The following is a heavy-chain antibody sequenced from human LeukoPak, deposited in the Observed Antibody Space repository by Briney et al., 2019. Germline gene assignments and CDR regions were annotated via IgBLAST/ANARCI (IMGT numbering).Heavy chain of an antibody. CDR2: IYYSGST. Sequence: PSETLSLTCTVSGGSISSYYWSWIRQPPGKGLEWIGSIYYSGSTYYNPSLKSRVTISVDTSKNQFSLKLSSVTAADTAVYYCARDPGRLVRVCYFDYWGQGTLVTVSS. CDR3: ARDPGRLVRVCYFDY. J-gene: IGHJ4*02. D-gene: IGHD6-19*01. V-gene: IGHV4-39*07. CDR1: GGSISSYY.